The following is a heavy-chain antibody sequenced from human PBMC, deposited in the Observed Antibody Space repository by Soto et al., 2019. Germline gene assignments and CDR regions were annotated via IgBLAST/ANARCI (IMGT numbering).Heavy chain of an antibody. CDR3: ARRIGATRGWFDP. V-gene: IGHV4-4*02. J-gene: IGHJ5*02. CDR2: IYHRGST. CDR1: GGSISSNNW. D-gene: IGHD5-12*01. Sequence: ASETLSLTCAVSGGSISSNNWWSWVRQPPGKGLEWIGEIYHRGSTNYNPSLKSRVTISVDKSKNQFSLKLTSVTAADTAVYYCARRIGATRGWFDPWGLGTLVTVSS.